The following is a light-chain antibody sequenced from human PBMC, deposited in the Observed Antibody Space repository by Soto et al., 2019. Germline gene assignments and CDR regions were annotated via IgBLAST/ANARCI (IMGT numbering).Light chain of an antibody. V-gene: IGLV2-14*01. J-gene: IGLJ1*01. CDR1: SSDVGGYNY. CDR3: SSYTRSSTRV. Sequence: QSALTQPASVSGSPGQSITISCTGTSSDVGGYNYVSWYQQHPGKAPKLMIYDVSNQPSGVSNRFSGSKSGNTASLTISGLQAEDEADYYCSSYTRSSTRVFGTGTKLTVL. CDR2: DVS.